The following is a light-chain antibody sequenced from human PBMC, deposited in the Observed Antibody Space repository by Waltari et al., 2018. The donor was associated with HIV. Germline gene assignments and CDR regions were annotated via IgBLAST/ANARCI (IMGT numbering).Light chain of an antibody. CDR3: TSWDDSLSGWM. CDR2: RNN. CDR1: SSNSGNNF. J-gene: IGLJ3*02. V-gene: IGLV1-47*01. Sequence: QSVLTRPPSASGTPGQRVAISCSGSSSNSGNNFVYWYQHLPGTTPKPLIYRNNQRPSGVPDRFSGSKSGTSASLAISGLRSEDEADYYCTSWDDSLSGWMFGGGTTLTVL.